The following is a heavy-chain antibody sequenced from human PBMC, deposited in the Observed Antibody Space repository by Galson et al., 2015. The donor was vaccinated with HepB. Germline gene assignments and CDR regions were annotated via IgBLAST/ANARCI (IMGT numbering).Heavy chain of an antibody. CDR3: ARSHTGSPFES. V-gene: IGHV1-3*04. D-gene: IGHD1-26*01. CDR1: GYSFTYA. J-gene: IGHJ4*02. Sequence: SVKVYCKDSGYSFTYAIHWVRAAPGQKLDWMGWLNTGNGDTEYSQRYQGRLTMTRDTSARIAYMELSSLGSEDRGVYYCARSHTGSPFESWGQGTLVTVSS. CDR2: LNTGNGDT.